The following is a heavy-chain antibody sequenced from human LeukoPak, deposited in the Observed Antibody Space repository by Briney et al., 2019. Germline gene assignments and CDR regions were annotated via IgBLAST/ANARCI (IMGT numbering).Heavy chain of an antibody. V-gene: IGHV3-30*02. J-gene: IGHJ4*02. CDR3: AKDSVAGYSYGSDY. Sequence: GGSLRLSCAASGFSFSSYGMHWVRQAPGKGLEWVAFIRYDGSNKYYADSVKGRFTISRDNSKNTLYLQMNSLRAEDTAVYYCAKDSVAGYSYGSDYWGQGTLVTVSS. CDR2: IRYDGSNK. CDR1: GFSFSSYG. D-gene: IGHD5-18*01.